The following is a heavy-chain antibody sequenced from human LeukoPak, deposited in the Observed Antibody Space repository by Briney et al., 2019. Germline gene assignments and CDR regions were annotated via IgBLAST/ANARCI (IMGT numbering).Heavy chain of an antibody. CDR1: GFPFSSYV. J-gene: IGHJ4*02. V-gene: IGHV3-23*01. D-gene: IGHD2-2*01. CDR3: AKSMFGQDIVVVPAVSFDY. Sequence: AGGPLRLSCVLCGFPFSSYVMIWVRQPPGKGLDWVSTVRGSGGSTYYADCVKGRFTISRDNSKNTLYLQMNSLRAEDTAVYYCAKSMFGQDIVVVPAVSFDYWGQGTLVTVSS. CDR2: VRGSGGST.